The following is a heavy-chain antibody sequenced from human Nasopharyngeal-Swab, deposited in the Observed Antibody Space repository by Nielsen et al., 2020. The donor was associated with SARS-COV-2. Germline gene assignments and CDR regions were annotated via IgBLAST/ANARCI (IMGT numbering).Heavy chain of an antibody. Sequence: LSLTCAASGFSFSSYAMCWVPQAPGEGLGWVSAIIRSAGSTYYADSVKGRFTISRDNSKNTLYLQMNSLRAEDTAVYYCAKGGYCSSTSCYIDYWGQGTLVTVSS. J-gene: IGHJ4*02. CDR3: AKGGYCSSTSCYIDY. V-gene: IGHV3-23*01. D-gene: IGHD2-2*02. CDR2: IIRSAGST. CDR1: GFSFSSYA.